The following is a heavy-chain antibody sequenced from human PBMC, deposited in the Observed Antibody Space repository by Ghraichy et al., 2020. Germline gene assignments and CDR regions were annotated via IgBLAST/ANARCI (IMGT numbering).Heavy chain of an antibody. D-gene: IGHD5-12*01. CDR1: GGSISTGDNY. CDR2: IYYSVNT. Sequence: LSLTCTVSGGSISTGDNYWSWVRQHPGKGLEWIGYIYYSVNTYYNPSLKSRVTISVDTSNNQFSLRLSSVTAADTAVYYCARSEKTGGYSYFGMDVWGQGTAVTVSS. V-gene: IGHV4-31*03. J-gene: IGHJ6*02. CDR3: ARSEKTGGYSYFGMDV.